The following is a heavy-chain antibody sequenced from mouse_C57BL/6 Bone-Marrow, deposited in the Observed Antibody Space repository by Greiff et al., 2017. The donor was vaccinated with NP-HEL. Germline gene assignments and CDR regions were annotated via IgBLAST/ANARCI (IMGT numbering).Heavy chain of an antibody. CDR1: GFTFSDYY. V-gene: IGHV5-12*01. J-gene: IGHJ2*01. CDR3: ARYYSLSGGLDY. D-gene: IGHD1-1*01. Sequence: EVKLVESGGGLVQPGGSLKLSCAASGFTFSDYYMYWVRQTPEKRLEWVAYISNGGGSTYYPDTVKGRFTISRDNAKNTLYLQMSRLKSEDTAMYSCARYYSLSGGLDYWGQGTTLTVSS. CDR2: ISNGGGST.